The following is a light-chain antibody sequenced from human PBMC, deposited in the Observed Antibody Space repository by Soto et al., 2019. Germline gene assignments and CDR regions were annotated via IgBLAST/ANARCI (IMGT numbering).Light chain of an antibody. V-gene: IGKV3-11*01. CDR3: QQYNNWPPIT. J-gene: IGKJ5*01. CDR2: DAS. CDR1: QSVSSY. Sequence: PGERATLSCRASQSVSSYLAWYQQKPGQAPRLLIYDASNRATGIPARFSGSGSGTDFTLTISSLEPEDFAVYYCQQYNNWPPITFGQGTRLEI.